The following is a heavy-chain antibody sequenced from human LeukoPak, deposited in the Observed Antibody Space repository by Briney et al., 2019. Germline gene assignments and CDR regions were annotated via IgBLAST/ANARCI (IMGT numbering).Heavy chain of an antibody. CDR1: GDSVSSGTYY. Sequence: PSETLSLTCSVSGDSVSSGTYYWSWIRQPPGKGLEWIAYIYYSGSTNYNPSLKSRVTISIDTSKSQFSLNLSSVTAADTAVYYCARARSDAMDVWGKGTTVTVSS. J-gene: IGHJ6*04. V-gene: IGHV4-61*01. CDR3: ARARSDAMDV. CDR2: IYYSGST.